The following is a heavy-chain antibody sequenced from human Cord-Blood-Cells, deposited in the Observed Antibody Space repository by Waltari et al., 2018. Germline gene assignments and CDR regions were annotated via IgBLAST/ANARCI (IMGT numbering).Heavy chain of an antibody. CDR1: RYPFPCYY. V-gene: IGHV1-2*02. J-gene: IGHJ4*02. CDR3: ARDIPFDY. CDR2: INPNSGGT. Sequence: QVPLVQTGAEVKKPGAYMKVSCQASRYPFPCYYMHWVRQAPGQGLEWMGWINPNSGGTNYAQKFQGRVTMTRDTSISTAYMELSRLRSDDTAVYYCARDIPFDYWGQGTLVTVSS.